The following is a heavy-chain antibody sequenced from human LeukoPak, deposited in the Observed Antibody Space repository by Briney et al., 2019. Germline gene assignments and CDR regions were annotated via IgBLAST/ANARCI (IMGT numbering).Heavy chain of an antibody. CDR3: AKWGDYDVLTGYYVSDY. J-gene: IGHJ4*02. CDR1: GFTFSNHA. D-gene: IGHD3-9*01. CDR2: ITGSGGNT. Sequence: GASLRLSCAASGFTFSNHAMSWVRQAPGKGLEWVSAITGSGGNTYYADSVKGRFTISRDNSKNTVFPQMNSLRAEDTAVYYCAKWGDYDVLTGYYVSDYWGQGTLVTVSS. V-gene: IGHV3-23*01.